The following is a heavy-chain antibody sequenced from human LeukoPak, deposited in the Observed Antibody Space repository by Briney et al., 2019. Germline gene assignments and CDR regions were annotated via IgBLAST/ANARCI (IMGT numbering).Heavy chain of an antibody. J-gene: IGHJ4*02. Sequence: SVKVSCKASGGTFSSYAISWVRQTPGQGLEWMGGSIPIFGTANYAQEFQGRVTITADESTSTAYMELNSLRSEDTAVYYCARGPSGGPRGDWGQGTLVTVSS. D-gene: IGHD2-15*01. CDR3: ARGPSGGPRGD. CDR2: SIPIFGTA. CDR1: GGTFSSYA. V-gene: IGHV1-69*13.